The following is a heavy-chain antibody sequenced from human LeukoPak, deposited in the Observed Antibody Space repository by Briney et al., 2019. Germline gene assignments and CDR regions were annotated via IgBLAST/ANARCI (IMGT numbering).Heavy chain of an antibody. D-gene: IGHD6-13*01. CDR1: GGSFSGYY. Sequence: RSSETLSLTCAVYGGSFSGYYWSWIRQPPGKGLEWIGEINHSGSTNYNPSLKSRVTISVDTSKNQFSLKLSSVTAADTAVYYCARGDRYSSSWPFDYWGQGTLVTVSS. CDR3: ARGDRYSSSWPFDY. V-gene: IGHV4-34*01. CDR2: INHSGST. J-gene: IGHJ4*02.